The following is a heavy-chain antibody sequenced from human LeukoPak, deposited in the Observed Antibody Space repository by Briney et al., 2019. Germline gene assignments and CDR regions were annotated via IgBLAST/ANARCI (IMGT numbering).Heavy chain of an antibody. Sequence: PSETLSLTCAVSGGSFSGYFWSWIRQPPGKGLEWIGEINHVGSTNYNPSLKSRVTISVDTSINQFSLILTSVTAAETAVYYCVSGRGYCSGNRCYVESIGDYWGQGTLVTVSS. J-gene: IGHJ4*02. CDR3: VSGRGYCSGNRCYVESIGDY. D-gene: IGHD2-15*01. V-gene: IGHV4-34*01. CDR1: GGSFSGYF. CDR2: INHVGST.